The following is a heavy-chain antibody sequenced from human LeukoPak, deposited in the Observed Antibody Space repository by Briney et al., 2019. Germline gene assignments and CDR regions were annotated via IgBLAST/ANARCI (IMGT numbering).Heavy chain of an antibody. CDR1: GGSISSSSHY. CDR3: MRTYCSNTSCFYFDY. D-gene: IGHD2-2*01. CDR2: IYFSGST. J-gene: IGHJ4*02. Sequence: SETLSLTCTVFGGSISSSSHYWGWIRQPPGEGLEWIGSIYFSGSTYYSPSLKSRVTISVDPSTNQFSLKLSSVTAADTAVYYCMRTYCSNTSCFYFDYWGQGTLVTVSS. V-gene: IGHV4-39*01.